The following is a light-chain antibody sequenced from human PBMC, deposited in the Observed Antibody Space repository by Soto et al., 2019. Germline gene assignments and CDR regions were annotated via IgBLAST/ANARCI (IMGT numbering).Light chain of an antibody. CDR1: QSISSW. CDR3: QQYNSYSSYT. Sequence: DIQMTQSPSTLSASVGDRVTITCRASQSISSWLAWYQQKPGKAPKLLIYDASSLESGVPSRFSGSESGTEFTLTISSLQPDDFATYYCQQYNSYSSYTFGQGTKLEIK. J-gene: IGKJ2*01. V-gene: IGKV1-5*01. CDR2: DAS.